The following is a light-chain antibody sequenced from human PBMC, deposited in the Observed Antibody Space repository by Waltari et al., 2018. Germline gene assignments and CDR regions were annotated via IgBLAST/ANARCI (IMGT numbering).Light chain of an antibody. J-gene: IGKJ3*01. CDR2: WAS. CDR3: QQYYTTPPT. V-gene: IGKV4-1*01. CDR1: QSVLYSSNNKNY. Sequence: DIVMTQSPDSLAVSLGERATIHCKSSQSVLYSSNNKNYLAWYQQNPGQPPKLPIYWASTRESGVPDRFSGSGSGTDFTLTISSLLAEDVALYYCQQYYTTPPTFGPGTKVDIK.